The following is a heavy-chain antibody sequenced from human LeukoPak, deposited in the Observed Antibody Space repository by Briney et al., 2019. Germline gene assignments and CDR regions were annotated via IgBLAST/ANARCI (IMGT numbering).Heavy chain of an antibody. V-gene: IGHV3-21*01. D-gene: IGHD2-15*01. Sequence: GGSLRLSCAASGFTFSSYSMNWVRQAPGKGLEWVSSISSSSSYIYYADSVKGRFTISRDNAKNSLYLQMNSLRAEDTAVYYCASDPSVVPSTSPRGDVWGQGTTVTVSS. J-gene: IGHJ6*02. CDR2: ISSSSSYI. CDR1: GFTFSSYS. CDR3: ASDPSVVPSTSPRGDV.